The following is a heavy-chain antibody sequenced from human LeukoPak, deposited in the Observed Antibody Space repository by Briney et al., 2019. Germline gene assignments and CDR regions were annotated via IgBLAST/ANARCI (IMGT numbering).Heavy chain of an antibody. CDR1: GGSISTYY. V-gene: IGHV4-4*07. Sequence: PSETLSLTCTVSGGSISTYYWNWLRQPAGKGLEWIGRIYRSGSTNYNPSLRSRVTMSVDTSKNEFSLNLGSVTAADSAVYYCARAHYYYYMDVWGKGTTVTVSS. J-gene: IGHJ6*03. CDR2: IYRSGST. CDR3: ARAHYYYYMDV.